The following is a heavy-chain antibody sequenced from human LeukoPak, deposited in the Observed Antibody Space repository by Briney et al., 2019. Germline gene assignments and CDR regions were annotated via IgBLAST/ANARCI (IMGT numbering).Heavy chain of an antibody. CDR2: INHSGST. CDR3: ARDSSGSYYHFYYFDY. D-gene: IGHD1-26*01. V-gene: IGHV4-34*01. CDR1: GGSFRGYY. Sequence: PSETLSLTCAVYGGSFRGYYWSWIRQPPGKGLEWIGEINHSGSTNYNPSLKSRVSISVDTSKNQFSLKLSSVTAADTAVYYCARDSSGSYYHFYYFDYWGQGTLVTVSS. J-gene: IGHJ4*02.